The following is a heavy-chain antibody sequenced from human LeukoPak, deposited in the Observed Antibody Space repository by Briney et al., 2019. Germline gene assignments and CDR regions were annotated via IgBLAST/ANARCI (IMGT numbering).Heavy chain of an antibody. CDR2: IIPIFGTA. V-gene: IGHV1-69*06. Sequence: SVKVSRKASGGTFSSYAISWVRQAPGQGLEWMGGIIPIFGTANYAQKFQGRVTITADKSTSTAYMELSSLRSEDTAVYYCARVYYDSSGYYYRENWFDPWGQGTLVTVSS. CDR1: GGTFSSYA. J-gene: IGHJ5*02. CDR3: ARVYYDSSGYYYRENWFDP. D-gene: IGHD3-22*01.